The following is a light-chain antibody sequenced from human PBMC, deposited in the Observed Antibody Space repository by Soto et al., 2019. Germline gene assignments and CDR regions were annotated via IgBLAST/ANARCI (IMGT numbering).Light chain of an antibody. CDR2: DAS. V-gene: IGKV1-17*01. Sequence: DIQMTQSPSSLSASVGDRVTITCRASQSISGNLNWYQQKPGKAPKLLIYDASSLESGVPSRFSGSGSGTEFTLTISSLQPEDFATYYCLQHNSYPWTFGQGTKVDIK. CDR1: QSISGN. J-gene: IGKJ1*01. CDR3: LQHNSYPWT.